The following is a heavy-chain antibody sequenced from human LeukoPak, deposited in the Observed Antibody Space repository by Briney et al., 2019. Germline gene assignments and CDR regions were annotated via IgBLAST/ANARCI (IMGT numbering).Heavy chain of an antibody. D-gene: IGHD3-22*01. CDR1: GFTFSSYW. CDR3: ARVPDYYDSSGYYSDAFDI. Sequence: GGSLRLSCAASGFTFSSYWMSWVRQAPGKGLEGVTNIKQDGSDKYYVDSVKGRFTISRENAKNSLYLQMNSLRAEDTAVYYCARVPDYYDSSGYYSDAFDIWGQGTMVTVSS. CDR2: IKQDGSDK. V-gene: IGHV3-7*01. J-gene: IGHJ3*02.